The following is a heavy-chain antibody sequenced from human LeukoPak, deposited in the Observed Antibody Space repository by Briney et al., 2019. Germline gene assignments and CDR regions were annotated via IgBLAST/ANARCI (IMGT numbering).Heavy chain of an antibody. Sequence: SSETLSLTCTVAGGSISSYYWSWLRQPAGKGLEWIGRIYTSGSTNYNPSLKSRVTMSVDTSKNQFSLKLSSVTAADTAVYYCARDRDYYDTGYFQHWGQGTLVTVSS. CDR2: IYTSGST. D-gene: IGHD3-22*01. CDR1: GGSISSYY. J-gene: IGHJ1*01. V-gene: IGHV4-4*07. CDR3: ARDRDYYDTGYFQH.